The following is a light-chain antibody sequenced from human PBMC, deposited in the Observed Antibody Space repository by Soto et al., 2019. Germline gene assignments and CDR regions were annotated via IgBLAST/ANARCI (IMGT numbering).Light chain of an antibody. CDR1: QSINAF. Sequence: DIQMTQSPSSLSASVGDRVTISCRASQSINAFLTWYQQKPGEAPRLLIYGASNLHGGVPSRFSGSGSGTDFPLTISSLQTEDFELYYCQQSYSIPFTFGQGTKLEIK. J-gene: IGKJ2*01. CDR2: GAS. V-gene: IGKV1-39*01. CDR3: QQSYSIPFT.